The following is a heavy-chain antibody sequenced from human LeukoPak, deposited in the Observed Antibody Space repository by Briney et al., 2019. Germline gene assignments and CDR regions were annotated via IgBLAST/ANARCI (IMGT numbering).Heavy chain of an antibody. J-gene: IGHJ6*03. D-gene: IGHD4-17*01. Sequence: ASVKVSCEASGYTFTGYYMHWVRQAPGQGLEWMGWINPNSGGTNYAQKLQGRVTMTTDTSTSTAYMELRSLRSDDTAVYYCARVAVTTRIPYYYYYYMDVWGKGTTVTISS. CDR3: ARVAVTTRIPYYYYYYMDV. CDR2: INPNSGGT. CDR1: GYTFTGYY. V-gene: IGHV1-2*02.